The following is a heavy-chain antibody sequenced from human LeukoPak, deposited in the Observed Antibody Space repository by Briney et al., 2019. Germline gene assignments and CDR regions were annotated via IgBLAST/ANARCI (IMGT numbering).Heavy chain of an antibody. J-gene: IGHJ4*02. CDR2: INPNSGGT. D-gene: IGHD3-10*01. CDR1: GYTFTGYY. CDR3: AREGSYGSGSYNFDY. V-gene: IGHV1-2*02. Sequence: ASVKVSYKASGYTFTGYYMHWVRQAPGQGLEWMGWINPNSGGTNYAQKFQGRVTMTRDTSISTAYMELSRLRSDDTAVYYCAREGSYGSGSYNFDYWGQGTLVTVSS.